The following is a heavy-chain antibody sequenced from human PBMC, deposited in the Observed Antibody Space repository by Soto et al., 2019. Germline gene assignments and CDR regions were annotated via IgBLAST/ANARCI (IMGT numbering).Heavy chain of an antibody. V-gene: IGHV5-51*01. CDR2: IYPSDFDT. J-gene: IGHJ6*02. D-gene: IGHD3-16*01. CDR3: ARIMTGSHYYYYGMDV. CDR1: GYSFATTW. Sequence: ASLKISCRASGYSFATTWIGWVRQMPGKGLEWMGIIYPSDFDTKYSPSFEGQVTMSVDKSISTAYLQWTSLKASDTAIYYCARIMTGSHYYYYGMDVWGQGTTVTVSS.